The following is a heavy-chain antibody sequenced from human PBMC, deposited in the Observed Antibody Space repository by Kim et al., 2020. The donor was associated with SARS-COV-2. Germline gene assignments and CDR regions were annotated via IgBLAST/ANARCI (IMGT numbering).Heavy chain of an antibody. J-gene: IGHJ6*03. V-gene: IGHV3-48*03. Sequence: VKGRFTHSRENAKNSLYLQMNSLRAEDTAVYYCAREPYSSSWYRFYYMDVWGKGTTVTVSS. CDR3: AREPYSSSWYRFYYMDV. D-gene: IGHD6-13*01.